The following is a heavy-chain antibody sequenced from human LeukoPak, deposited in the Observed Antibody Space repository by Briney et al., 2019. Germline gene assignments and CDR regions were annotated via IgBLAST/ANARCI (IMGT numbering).Heavy chain of an antibody. CDR2: INHSGST. CDR3: ARRCSGGSCYFSRNYFDY. CDR1: GGSFSGYY. J-gene: IGHJ4*02. V-gene: IGHV4-34*01. D-gene: IGHD2-15*01. Sequence: SETLSLTCTVYGGSFSGYYWSWIRQPPGKGLEWIGEINHSGSTNYNPSLKSRVTISVDTSKNQFSLKLSSVTAADTAVYYCARRCSGGSCYFSRNYFDYWGQGTLVTVSS.